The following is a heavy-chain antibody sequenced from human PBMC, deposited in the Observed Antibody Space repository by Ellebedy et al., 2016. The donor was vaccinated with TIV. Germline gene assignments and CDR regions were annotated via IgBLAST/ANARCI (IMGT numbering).Heavy chain of an antibody. CDR2: MNPDGSVI. CDR3: TSYCGGDCYWGGY. CDR1: GFTFTSYS. Sequence: GESLTISCAASGFTFTSYSMNWVRQAPGEGLVWVAGMNPDGSVISHADSVKGRFTISRDTTKNTLYLQMNSLRAEDTAVYYCTSYCGGDCYWGGYWGQGTLLTVSS. D-gene: IGHD2-21*02. V-gene: IGHV3-74*01. J-gene: IGHJ4*02.